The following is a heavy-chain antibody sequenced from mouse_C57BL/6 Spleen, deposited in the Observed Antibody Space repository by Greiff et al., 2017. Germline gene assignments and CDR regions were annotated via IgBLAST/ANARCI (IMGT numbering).Heavy chain of an antibody. D-gene: IGHD2-4*01. CDR3: ARRSDYDAFDY. V-gene: IGHV5-17*01. CDR1: GFTFSDYG. J-gene: IGHJ2*01. CDR2: ISSGSSTI. Sequence: VQLKESGGGLVKPGGSLKLSCAASGFTFSDYGMHWVRQAPEKGLEWVAYISSGSSTIYYADTVKGRFTISRDNAKNTLFLQMTSLRSEDTAMCYCARRSDYDAFDYWGQGTTLTVSS.